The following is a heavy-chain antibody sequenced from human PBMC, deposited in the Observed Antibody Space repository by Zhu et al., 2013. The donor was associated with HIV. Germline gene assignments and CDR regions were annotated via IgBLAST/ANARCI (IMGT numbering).Heavy chain of an antibody. D-gene: IGHD2-15*01. CDR3: AREITSGGSCYSGSCYFDY. CDR1: GGSISSGDYY. J-gene: IGHJ4*02. V-gene: IGHV4-30-4*01. CDR2: IYYSGST. Sequence: QVQLQESGPGLVKPSQTLSLTCTVSGGSISSGDYYWSWIRQPPGKGLEWIGYIYYSGSTYYNPSLKSRVTISVDTSKNQFSLKLSSVTAADTAVYYCAREITSGGSCYSGSCYFDYWGQGTLVTVSS.